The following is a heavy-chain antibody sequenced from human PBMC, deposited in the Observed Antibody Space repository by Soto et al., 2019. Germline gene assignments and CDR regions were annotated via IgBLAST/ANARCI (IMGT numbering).Heavy chain of an antibody. CDR3: ARERSSGYFDY. CDR2: ISYDGSNK. D-gene: IGHD6-19*01. Sequence: QVQLVESGGGVVQPGRSLRLSCAASGFTFSSYAMHWVRQDPGKGLEWVAVISYDGSNKYYADSVKGRFTISRDNSKNTLYLQMNSLRAEDTAVYYCARERSSGYFDYWGQGTLVTVSS. J-gene: IGHJ4*02. V-gene: IGHV3-30-3*01. CDR1: GFTFSSYA.